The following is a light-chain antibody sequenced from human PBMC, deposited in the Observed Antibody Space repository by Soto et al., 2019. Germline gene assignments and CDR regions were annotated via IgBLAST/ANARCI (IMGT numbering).Light chain of an antibody. Sequence: IQMTQSPSTLSASVGDTVTITCRASQSIYSWLAWYKQKPGKAPHLLIYKTSTLEGGVPSRFSGSGSGTEYTLTISSLQPDDFATYYCQEYNTNSRTFGQGTRVENK. V-gene: IGKV1-5*03. J-gene: IGKJ1*01. CDR2: KTS. CDR3: QEYNTNSRT. CDR1: QSIYSW.